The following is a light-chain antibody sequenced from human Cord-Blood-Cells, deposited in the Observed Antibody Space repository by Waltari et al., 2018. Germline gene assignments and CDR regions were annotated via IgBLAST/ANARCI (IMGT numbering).Light chain of an antibody. CDR3: AAWDDSLSGYV. Sequence: QSVLTQPPSASGTPGQRVTISCSGSSSNLGSNYVYWSQQLPGTAPKLLIYRNNQRPSGVPDRFSGSKSGTSASLAISGLRSEDEADYYCAAWDDSLSGYVFGTGTKVTVL. CDR1: SSNLGSNY. J-gene: IGLJ1*01. CDR2: RNN. V-gene: IGLV1-47*01.